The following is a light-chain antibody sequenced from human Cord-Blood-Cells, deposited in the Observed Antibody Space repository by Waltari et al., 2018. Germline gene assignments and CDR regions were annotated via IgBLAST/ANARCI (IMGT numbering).Light chain of an antibody. CDR1: QSVSSN. CDR3: QQYNNWPALT. V-gene: IGKV3-15*01. J-gene: IGKJ4*01. CDR2: GAS. Sequence: EIVMTQSPATLSVSPGERATPSCRASQSVSSNLAWYQQKPGQAPRLLIYGASTRATGSPARFSGSGSGTEFTLTISSLQSEDFAVYYCQQYNNWPALTFGGGTKVEIK.